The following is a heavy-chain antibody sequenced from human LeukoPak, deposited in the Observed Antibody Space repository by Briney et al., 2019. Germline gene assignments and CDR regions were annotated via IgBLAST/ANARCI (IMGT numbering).Heavy chain of an antibody. J-gene: IGHJ5*02. Sequence: KSSETLSLTCTVSGGYTGSHYWCWIRQPAGKGLEWIGRISPSGTTHYNPSLGSRVTMSVDTSKNYFSLRLSSVTAADTAVYYCARDFYASGFYFWIDPWGQGMLVTVSS. CDR3: ARDFYASGFYFWIDP. D-gene: IGHD2/OR15-2a*01. CDR1: GGYTGSHY. CDR2: ISPSGTT. V-gene: IGHV4-4*07.